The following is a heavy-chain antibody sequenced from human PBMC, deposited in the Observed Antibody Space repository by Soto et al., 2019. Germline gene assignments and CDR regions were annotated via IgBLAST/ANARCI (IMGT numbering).Heavy chain of an antibody. V-gene: IGHV4-31*03. J-gene: IGHJ6*02. Sequence: QVQLQESGPGLVKPSQTLSLTCTVSGGSISSGGYYWSWIRHHPGKGLEWIGYSYYRGSTYYNPSLKSRVTIAVDTSKNQFSLTLSSVTAADTAVYYCARDRGVVVVADTRAYYYYGMDVWGQGTTVTVSS. CDR2: SYYRGST. D-gene: IGHD2-15*01. CDR1: GGSISSGGYY. CDR3: ARDRGVVVVADTRAYYYYGMDV.